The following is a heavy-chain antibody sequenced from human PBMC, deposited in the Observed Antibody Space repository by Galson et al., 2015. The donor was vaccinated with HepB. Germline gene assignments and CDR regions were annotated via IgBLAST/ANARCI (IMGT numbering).Heavy chain of an antibody. CDR2: IKQDGREK. V-gene: IGHV3-7*01. Sequence: SLRLSCAGSGFNSSIFWMSWVRQAPGKGLEWVANIKQDGREKYYVGPVKGRFTISRDNAGNSLYLQMNSLRGEDTALYYCASSSGGYFDSWGQGILVTVSS. CDR3: ASSSGGYFDS. J-gene: IGHJ4*02. CDR1: GFNSSIFW. D-gene: IGHD1-26*01.